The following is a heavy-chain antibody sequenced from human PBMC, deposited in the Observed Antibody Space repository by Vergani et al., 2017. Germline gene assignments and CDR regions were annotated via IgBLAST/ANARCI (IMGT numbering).Heavy chain of an antibody. CDR3: ARAPRYSPSDYYYYYMDV. J-gene: IGHJ6*03. CDR2: MYYSGST. V-gene: IGHV4-59*01. D-gene: IGHD4-11*01. CDR1: GGSISSYY. Sequence: QVQLQESGPGLVKPSETLSLICTVSGGSISSYYWSWIRHPPGKGLEWIGYMYYSGSTNYNPSLNSRVTISVDTAKNQFSLKLSSLTAADTAVYYCARAPRYSPSDYYYYYMDVWGKGTTVTVSS.